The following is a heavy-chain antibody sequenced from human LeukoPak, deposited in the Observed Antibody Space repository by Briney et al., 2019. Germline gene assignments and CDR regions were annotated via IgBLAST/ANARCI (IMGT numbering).Heavy chain of an antibody. CDR1: GGTFCSYA. Sequence: ASVKVSCKACGGTFCSYAISWVRQASGQGLEWMGGIIPIFGTANYAQKFQGRVTITADESTSTAYMELSSLRSEDTAVYYCARYQGRAVYFDYWGQGTLVTVSS. CDR3: ARYQGRAVYFDY. V-gene: IGHV1-69*01. CDR2: IIPIFGTA. J-gene: IGHJ4*02.